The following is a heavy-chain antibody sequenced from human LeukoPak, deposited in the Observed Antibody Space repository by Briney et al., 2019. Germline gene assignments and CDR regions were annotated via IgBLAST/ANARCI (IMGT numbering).Heavy chain of an antibody. CDR3: ARDRGNYLLPY. Sequence: ASVTVSCKASGYTFAGYAIFWVRQAPGQRLEWMGWISAGNGNTRYSQKFHDRLTISRDTPASTVYMELSSLRSEDTAIYYCARDRGNYLLPYWGQGTLVTVSS. CDR2: ISAGNGNT. J-gene: IGHJ4*02. CDR1: GYTFAGYA. D-gene: IGHD1-26*01. V-gene: IGHV1-3*01.